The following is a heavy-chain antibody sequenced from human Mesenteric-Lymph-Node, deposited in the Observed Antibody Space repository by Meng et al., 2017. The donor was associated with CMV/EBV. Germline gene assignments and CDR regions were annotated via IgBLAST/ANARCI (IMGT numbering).Heavy chain of an antibody. Sequence: GSLRLSCTVSGASVSNINYFWGWIRQPPGKGLEWIGSSYYNGNTYYNPSLKSRVSISVDTTRNQVPLKLSSVTAADTAVYYCARHSRGGFDYWGQGTLVTVSS. CDR3: ARHSRGGFDY. CDR2: SYYNGNT. CDR1: GASVSNINYF. J-gene: IGHJ4*02. D-gene: IGHD3-16*01. V-gene: IGHV4-39*01.